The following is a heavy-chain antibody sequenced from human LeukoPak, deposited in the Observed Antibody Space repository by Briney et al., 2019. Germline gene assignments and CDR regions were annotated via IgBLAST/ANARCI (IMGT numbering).Heavy chain of an antibody. D-gene: IGHD3-22*01. CDR3: ARDYYDSSGYPTRDY. CDR1: GYTFTSYG. V-gene: IGHV1-18*01. CDR2: ISAYNGNT. Sequence: ASVKVSCKASGYTFTSYGISWVRQAPGQGLEWMGWISAYNGNTNYAQKLQGRVTMTTDTSTSTAYMELRSLRSDDTAVYYCARDYYDSSGYPTRDYWGQGTLVTVSS. J-gene: IGHJ4*02.